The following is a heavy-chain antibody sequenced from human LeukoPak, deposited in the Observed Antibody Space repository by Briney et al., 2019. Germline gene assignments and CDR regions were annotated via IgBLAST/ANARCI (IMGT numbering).Heavy chain of an antibody. CDR2: IYYSGTT. J-gene: IGHJ5*02. CDR1: GGSVSSGTYY. V-gene: IGHV4-61*01. Sequence: SETLSLTCTVSGGSVSSGTYYWSWIRQPPGKGLEWIGYIYYSGTTNYNPSLKSRVTISIDTSKNQFSLKLSSVTAADTAVYYCATFGYCSGGRCYWGSWLDPWGQGTLVTVSS. D-gene: IGHD2-15*01. CDR3: ATFGYCSGGRCYWGSWLDP.